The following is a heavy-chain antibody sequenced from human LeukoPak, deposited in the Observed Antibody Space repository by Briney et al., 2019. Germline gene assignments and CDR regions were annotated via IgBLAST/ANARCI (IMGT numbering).Heavy chain of an antibody. CDR3: ARLGGIQLWRSNIDY. J-gene: IGHJ4*02. CDR1: GHSLTNYW. V-gene: IGHV5-51*01. Sequence: GESLKISCKGSGHSLTNYWIGWVRQMPGKGLEWMGMIYLGDSDTRYSPSFQGQVTISADKSISTAYLQWSSLKASDTAMYYCARLGGIQLWRSNIDYWGQGTLVTVSS. D-gene: IGHD5-18*01. CDR2: IYLGDSDT.